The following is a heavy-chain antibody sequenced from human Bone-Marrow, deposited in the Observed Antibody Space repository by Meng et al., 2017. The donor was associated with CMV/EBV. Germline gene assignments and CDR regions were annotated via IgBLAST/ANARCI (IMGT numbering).Heavy chain of an antibody. J-gene: IGHJ5*02. V-gene: IGHV4-39*07. CDR1: GGSISSSSYY. CDR2: IYYSGST. CDR3: ARDSSGYCSSTSCEFDP. Sequence: QLQLQESGPGLVKPSETLSLTCTVPGGSISSSSYYWGWIRQPPGKGLGWIGCIYYSGSTYYNPSLKSRVTISVDTSKNQFSLKLSSVTAADTAVYYCARDSSGYCSSTSCEFDPWGQGTLVTVSS. D-gene: IGHD2-2*01.